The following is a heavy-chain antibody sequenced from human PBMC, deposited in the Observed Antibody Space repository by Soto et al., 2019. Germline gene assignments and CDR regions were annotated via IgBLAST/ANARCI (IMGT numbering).Heavy chain of an antibody. CDR1: GFTIRGHW. J-gene: IGHJ3*02. D-gene: IGHD3-22*01. CDR3: VRLSSAVDYYAFDI. CDR2: MDSEGTST. Sequence: EVQLVESGGGLVQPGGSLRLSCAASGFTIRGHWRHWVRHAPGEGLMWVSRMDSEGTSTSHADPVRGRFTISRDNARNTVVLQMNSLRVDDTAVYYCVRLSSAVDYYAFDIWGQGTMVIASS. V-gene: IGHV3-74*01.